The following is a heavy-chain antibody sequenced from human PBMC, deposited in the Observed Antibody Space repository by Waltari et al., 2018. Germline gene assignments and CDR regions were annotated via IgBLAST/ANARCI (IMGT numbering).Heavy chain of an antibody. D-gene: IGHD1-1*01. CDR1: DDSFNDYY. J-gene: IGHJ4*02. Sequence: QVQLQESGPGLVKPSETLSLTCTISDDSFNDYYWCWLRQPPGKGLEWLGYIHYSGSTDSSPSFKSRVTMSIDTSKNQFSLNLSSVSAADTAVYYCARDAATGYFDSWGQGTLVTVSS. V-gene: IGHV4-59*01. CDR3: ARDAATGYFDS. CDR2: IHYSGST.